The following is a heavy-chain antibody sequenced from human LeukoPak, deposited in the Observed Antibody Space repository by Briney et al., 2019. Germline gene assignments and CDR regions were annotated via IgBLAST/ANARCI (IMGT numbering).Heavy chain of an antibody. Sequence: GASVKVSCKASGYTFTGYYMHWVRQAPGQGLEWMGWINPNSGGTNYAQKFQGRVTMTRDTSISTAYMELSRLRSDDTAVYYCARDSPILFDWLTSSYAPPKGWFDPWGQGTLVTVSS. CDR1: GYTFTGYY. J-gene: IGHJ5*02. V-gene: IGHV1-2*02. D-gene: IGHD3-9*01. CDR3: ARDSPILFDWLTSSYAPPKGWFDP. CDR2: INPNSGGT.